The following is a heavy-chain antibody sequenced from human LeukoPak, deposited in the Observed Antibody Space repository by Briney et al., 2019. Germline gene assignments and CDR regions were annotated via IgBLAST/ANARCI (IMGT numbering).Heavy chain of an antibody. CDR3: AKDVRYYDFWSGSKRYYGMDV. CDR1: GFTFSSYG. V-gene: IGHV3-30*18. Sequence: GGSLRLSGTASGFTFSSYGMHWVRQAPGKGLEWVAVISYDGSNKYYADSVKGRFTISRDNSKNTLYLQMNSLRAEDTAVYYCAKDVRYYDFWSGSKRYYGMDVWGQGTTVTVSS. D-gene: IGHD3-3*01. CDR2: ISYDGSNK. J-gene: IGHJ6*02.